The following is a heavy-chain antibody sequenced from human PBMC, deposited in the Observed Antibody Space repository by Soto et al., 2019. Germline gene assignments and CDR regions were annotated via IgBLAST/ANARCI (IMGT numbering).Heavy chain of an antibody. Sequence: EVQLVESGGGLVQPGGSLRLSCAASGFTFSSYWMHWVRQAPGKGLVWVSRINSDGSSTSYADSVKGRFTISRDNAKNTLYLQMNSLRAEDTAVYYCATESVGDGYNQDPLDYWGQGTLVTVSS. D-gene: IGHD1-26*01. CDR1: GFTFSSYW. CDR2: INSDGSST. CDR3: ATESVGDGYNQDPLDY. J-gene: IGHJ4*02. V-gene: IGHV3-74*01.